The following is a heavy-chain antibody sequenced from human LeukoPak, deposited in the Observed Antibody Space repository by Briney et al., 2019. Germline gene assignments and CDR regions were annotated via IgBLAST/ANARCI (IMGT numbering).Heavy chain of an antibody. CDR2: ISSSGSTI. Sequence: GGSLRLSCAVSGFTFSNYEMNWVRQAPGKGLEWVSYISSSGSTIYYADSVKGRFTISRDNAKNSLFLQVNSLRAEDTAVYYCERERGTVISHDLDYWGQGTLVTVSS. V-gene: IGHV3-48*03. J-gene: IGHJ4*02. CDR3: ERERGTVISHDLDY. CDR1: GFTFSNYE. D-gene: IGHD3-16*02.